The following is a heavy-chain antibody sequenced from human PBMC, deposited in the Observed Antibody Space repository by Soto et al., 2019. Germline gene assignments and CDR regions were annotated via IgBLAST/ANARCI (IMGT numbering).Heavy chain of an antibody. CDR2: IIPIFGTA. Sequence: QVQLVQSGAGVKKPGSSVKVSCKASGGTFSSYAISWVRQAPGQGLEWMGGIIPIFGTANYAQKFQGRVTXTXXXSXXTAYMELSSLRSEXXXVXXXXXXXXXXXXXXXXXVXGQGTTVTVSS. J-gene: IGHJ6*02. V-gene: IGHV1-69*05. CDR1: GGTFSSYA. CDR3: XXXXXXXXXXXXXXV.